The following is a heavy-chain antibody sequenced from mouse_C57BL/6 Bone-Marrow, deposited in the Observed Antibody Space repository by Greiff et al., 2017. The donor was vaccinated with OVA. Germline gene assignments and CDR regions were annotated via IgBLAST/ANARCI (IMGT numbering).Heavy chain of an antibody. CDR3: ARVDDYDAWFAY. V-gene: IGHV1-81*01. D-gene: IGHD2-4*01. CDR1: GYTFISYG. Sequence: QVQLQQSGAELARPGASVKLSCKASGYTFISYGISWVKQRTGQGLEWIGEIYPRSGNTYYNEKFKGKATLTADKSSSTAYMELRSLTSEDSAVYFCARVDDYDAWFAYWGQGTLVTVSA. J-gene: IGHJ3*01. CDR2: IYPRSGNT.